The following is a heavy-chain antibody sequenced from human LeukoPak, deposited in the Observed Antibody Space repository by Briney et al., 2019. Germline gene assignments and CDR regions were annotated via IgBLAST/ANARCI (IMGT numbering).Heavy chain of an antibody. V-gene: IGHV4-34*01. J-gene: IGHJ6*02. D-gene: IGHD6-13*01. CDR1: GGSFSGYY. CDR3: ARVRRGSSSWYSYYYGMDV. CDR2: INHSGST. Sequence: SETLSLTCAVYGGSFSGYYWSWICQPPGKGLEWIGEINHSGSTNYNPSLKSRVTISVDTSKNQFSLKLSSVTAADTAVYYCARVRRGSSSWYSYYYGMDVWGQGTTVTVSS.